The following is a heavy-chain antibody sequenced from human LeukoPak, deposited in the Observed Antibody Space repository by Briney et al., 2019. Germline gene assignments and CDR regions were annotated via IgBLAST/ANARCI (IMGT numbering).Heavy chain of an antibody. CDR1: GFTFSSYG. CDR3: ARERSGGYRY. J-gene: IGHJ4*02. V-gene: IGHV3-30*19. D-gene: IGHD6-19*01. CDR2: ISYDGSNK. Sequence: QPGRSLGLSCAASGFTFSSYGMHWVRQAPGKGPEWVAVISYDGSNKYYADSVKGRFTISRDNSKNTLYLQMNSLRAEDTAVYYCARERSGGYRYWGQGTLVTVSS.